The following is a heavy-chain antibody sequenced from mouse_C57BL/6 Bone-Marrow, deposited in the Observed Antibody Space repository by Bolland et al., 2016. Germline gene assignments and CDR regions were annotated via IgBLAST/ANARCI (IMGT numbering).Heavy chain of an antibody. CDR2: GSN. V-gene: IGHV3-6*01. CDR3: ARGGGLRRAWFAY. D-gene: IGHD2-4*01. J-gene: IGHJ3*01. Sequence: GSNNYNPSLKNRISITRDTSKNQFFLKLNSVTTEDTATYYCARGGGLRRAWFAYWGQGTLV.